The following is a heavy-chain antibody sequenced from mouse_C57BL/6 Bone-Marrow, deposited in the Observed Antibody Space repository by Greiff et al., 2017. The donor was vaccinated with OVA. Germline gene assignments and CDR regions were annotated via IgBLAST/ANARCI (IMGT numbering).Heavy chain of an antibody. J-gene: IGHJ4*01. D-gene: IGHD2-2*01. Sequence: QVQLQQSGAELMKPGASVKLSCKATGYTFTGYWIEWVKQRPGHGLEWIGEILPGSGNTYYNEKFKGKATLTADKSSSTAYMELRSLTSEDSAVYFCARSPFYYGYPVDYWGQGTSVTVSS. CDR1: GYTFTGYW. CDR2: ILPGSGNT. CDR3: ARSPFYYGYPVDY. V-gene: IGHV1-9*01.